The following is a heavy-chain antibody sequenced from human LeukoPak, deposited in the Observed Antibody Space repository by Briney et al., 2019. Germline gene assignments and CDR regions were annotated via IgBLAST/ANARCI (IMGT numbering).Heavy chain of an antibody. V-gene: IGHV4-39*07. CDR2: INHSGST. D-gene: IGHD2-2*01. CDR1: GGSISSSSYY. Sequence: SETLSLTCTVSGGSISSSSYYWSWIRQPPGKGLEWIGEINHSGSTNYNPSLKSRVTISVDTSKDQFSLKLSSVTAADTAVYYCARRAYQLLHAFDIWGQGTMVTVSS. J-gene: IGHJ3*02. CDR3: ARRAYQLLHAFDI.